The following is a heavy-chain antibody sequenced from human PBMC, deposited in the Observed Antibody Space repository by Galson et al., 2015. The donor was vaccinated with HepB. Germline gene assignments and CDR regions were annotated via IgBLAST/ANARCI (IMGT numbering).Heavy chain of an antibody. CDR1: GFTFSSYS. V-gene: IGHV3-21*01. J-gene: IGHJ4*02. Sequence: SLRLSCAASGFTFSSYSMNWVRQAPGKGLEWVSSISSSSSYIYYADSVKGRFTISRDNAKNSLYLQMNSLRAEDTAVYYCARLEGNTIFGVVTNFDYWGQGTLVTVSS. D-gene: IGHD3-3*01. CDR2: ISSSSSYI. CDR3: ARLEGNTIFGVVTNFDY.